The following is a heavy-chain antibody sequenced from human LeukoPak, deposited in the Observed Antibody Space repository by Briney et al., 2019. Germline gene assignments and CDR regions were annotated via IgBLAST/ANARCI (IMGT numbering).Heavy chain of an antibody. CDR2: INPNSGGT. D-gene: IGHD3-9*01. CDR3: ARDDPSYDILTGYYMDPYFDY. Sequence: ASVKVSCRASGYTFTGYYMHWVRQAPGQGLEGMGWINPNSGGTNYAQKFQGRVTMTRDTSISTAYMELSRLRSDDTAVYYCARDDPSYDILTGYYMDPYFDYWGQGTLVTVSS. CDR1: GYTFTGYY. J-gene: IGHJ4*02. V-gene: IGHV1-2*02.